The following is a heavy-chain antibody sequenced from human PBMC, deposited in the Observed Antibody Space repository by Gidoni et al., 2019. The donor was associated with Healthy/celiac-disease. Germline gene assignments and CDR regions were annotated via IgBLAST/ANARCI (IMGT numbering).Heavy chain of an antibody. Sequence: QVQLQQWGAGLLKPSETLSLTCAVYGGSFSGYYWSWIRQPPGKGLEWIGEINHSGSTNYNPSLKSRVTISVDTSKNQFSLKLSSVTAADTAVYYCARGGGIMITSEGCDYWGQGTLVTVSS. D-gene: IGHD3-16*01. CDR2: INHSGST. CDR1: GGSFSGYY. V-gene: IGHV4-34*01. CDR3: ARGGGIMITSEGCDY. J-gene: IGHJ4*02.